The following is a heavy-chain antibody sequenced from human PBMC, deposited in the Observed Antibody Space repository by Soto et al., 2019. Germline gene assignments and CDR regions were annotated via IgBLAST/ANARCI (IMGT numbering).Heavy chain of an antibody. CDR2: INWNSDKV. J-gene: IGHJ4*02. CDR3: AKHKGGTPNYVDS. CDR1: GFLFGNYA. Sequence: VLLVESGGGLVQPGRSLRLSCAVSGFLFGNYAMHWVRQAPGKGREWVAAINWNSDKVAYAGSVLGRFTIFRDSPKNSLHLQMTDLTTEDPALYYCAKHKGGTPNYVDSWGQGILVTVSS. V-gene: IGHV3-9*01. D-gene: IGHD6-25*01.